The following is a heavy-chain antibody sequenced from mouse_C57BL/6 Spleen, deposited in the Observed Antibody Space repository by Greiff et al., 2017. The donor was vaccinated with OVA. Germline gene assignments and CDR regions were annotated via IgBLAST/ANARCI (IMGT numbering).Heavy chain of an antibody. Sequence: QVQLKQPGAELVKPGASVKLSCKASGYTFTSYWMQWVKQRPGQGLEWIGEIDPSDSYTNYNQKFKGKATLTVDTSSSTAYMQLSSLTSEDSAVYYCARKDAMDYWGQGTSVTVSS. CDR3: ARKDAMDY. CDR1: GYTFTSYW. J-gene: IGHJ4*01. CDR2: IDPSDSYT. V-gene: IGHV1-50*01.